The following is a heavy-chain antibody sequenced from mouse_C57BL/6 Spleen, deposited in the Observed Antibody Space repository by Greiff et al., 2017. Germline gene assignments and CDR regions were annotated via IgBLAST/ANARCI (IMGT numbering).Heavy chain of an antibody. CDR2: ISYSGST. J-gene: IGHJ1*03. V-gene: IGHV3-1*01. CDR3: ARRGDYDALSDV. D-gene: IGHD2-4*01. CDR1: GYSITSGYD. Sequence: VQLKESGPGMVKPSQSLSLTCTVTGYSITSGYDWHWIRHFPGNKLEWMGYISYSGSTNYNPSLKSRISITHDTSKNHFFLKLTSVTTEDTATYYCARRGDYDALSDVWGTGTTVTVSS.